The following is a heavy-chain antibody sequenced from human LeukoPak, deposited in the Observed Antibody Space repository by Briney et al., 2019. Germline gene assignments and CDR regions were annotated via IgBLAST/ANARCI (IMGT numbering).Heavy chain of an antibody. D-gene: IGHD3-3*01. J-gene: IGHJ4*02. CDR2: INPNSGGP. CDR1: GYTFTGCY. Sequence: ASVKVSCKASGYTFTGCYMHWVRQAPGQGLEGMGWINPNSGGPNYAQKFQGRVTMTRDTSISTAYMELSRLRSDDTAVYYCARAYDFWSGYYAPDYWGQGTLVTVSS. CDR3: ARAYDFWSGYYAPDY. V-gene: IGHV1-2*02.